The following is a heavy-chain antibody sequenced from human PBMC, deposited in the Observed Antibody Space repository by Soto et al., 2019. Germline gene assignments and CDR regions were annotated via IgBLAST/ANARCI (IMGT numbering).Heavy chain of an antibody. CDR3: ARGRAYYDSSGYPPKKYYFDY. D-gene: IGHD3-22*01. CDR1: GGSFSGYY. Sequence: SETLSLTCAVYGGSFSGYYWSWIRHPPGKWLEWIGEINHSGSTNYNPSLKSRVTISVDTSKNQFSLKLSSVTAADTAVYYCARGRAYYDSSGYPPKKYYFDYWGQGTLVTVSS. V-gene: IGHV4-34*01. J-gene: IGHJ4*02. CDR2: INHSGST.